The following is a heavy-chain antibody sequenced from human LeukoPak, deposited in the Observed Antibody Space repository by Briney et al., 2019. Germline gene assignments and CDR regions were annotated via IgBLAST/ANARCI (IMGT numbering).Heavy chain of an antibody. Sequence: PGRSLRLSCAASGFTFDDYAMHWVRQAPGKGLEWVSGISWNSGSIGYADSVKGRFTISRDNAKNSLYLQMNSLRAEDTALYYCAKGPAHRFGEFIFDYWDQGTLVTVSS. V-gene: IGHV3-9*01. CDR1: GFTFDDYA. CDR3: AKGPAHRFGEFIFDY. D-gene: IGHD3-10*01. CDR2: ISWNSGSI. J-gene: IGHJ4*02.